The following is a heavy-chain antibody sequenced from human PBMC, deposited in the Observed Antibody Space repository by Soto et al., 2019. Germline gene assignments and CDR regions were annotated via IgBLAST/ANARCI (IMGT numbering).Heavy chain of an antibody. CDR3: ASRNRRNCSSTSCSGGY. Sequence: PSETLSLTCAVYGGSFSGYYWSWIRQPPGKGLEWIGEINHSGSTNYNPSLKSRVTISVDTSKNQFSLKLSSVTAADTAVYYCASRNRRNCSSTSCSGGYWGQGTLVTVSS. CDR2: INHSGST. V-gene: IGHV4-34*01. J-gene: IGHJ4*02. D-gene: IGHD2-2*01. CDR1: GGSFSGYY.